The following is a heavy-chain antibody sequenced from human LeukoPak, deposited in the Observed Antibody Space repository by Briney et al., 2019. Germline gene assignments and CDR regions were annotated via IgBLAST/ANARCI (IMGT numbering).Heavy chain of an antibody. D-gene: IGHD4-17*01. V-gene: IGHV3-66*02. CDR1: GFTVSSNY. J-gene: IGHJ5*02. Sequence: GGSLRLSCAASGFTVSSNYMSWVRQAPGKGLEWVSVIYSGGSTYYADSVKGRFTISRDNSKDTLYLQMNSLRVEDTAVYYCAKAYTTGLEPWGQGTLVTASS. CDR3: AKAYTTGLEP. CDR2: IYSGGST.